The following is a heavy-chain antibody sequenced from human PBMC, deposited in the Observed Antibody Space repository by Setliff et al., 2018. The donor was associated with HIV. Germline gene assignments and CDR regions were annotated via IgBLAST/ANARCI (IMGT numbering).Heavy chain of an antibody. Sequence: TLSLTSAVYGGSFSGYYWSWIRQPPGKGLEWIGEINHSGSTNYNPSLKSRVIISAAMSKNQSSLNLISVTAADTAVYYCAMDHIRRIQVWSTPETDLDFWGQGNLVTVSS. J-gene: IGHJ4*02. V-gene: IGHV4-34*01. CDR3: AMDHIRRIQVWSTPETDLDF. CDR2: INHSGST. CDR1: GGSFSGYY. D-gene: IGHD5-18*01.